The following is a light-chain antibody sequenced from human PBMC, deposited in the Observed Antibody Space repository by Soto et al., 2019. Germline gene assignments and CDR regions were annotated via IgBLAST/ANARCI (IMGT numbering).Light chain of an antibody. CDR1: SSDVGGYIY. Sequence: QSALTQPRSVSGSPGQSVTISCTGTSSDVGGYIYVSWYRQYPGKAPKLMIYDVSKRPSGVPDRFSGSKSGNTASLTISGLQADDEADYYCCSYAGTYTLVFGGGTQLTVL. CDR3: CSYAGTYTLV. CDR2: DVS. V-gene: IGLV2-11*01. J-gene: IGLJ7*01.